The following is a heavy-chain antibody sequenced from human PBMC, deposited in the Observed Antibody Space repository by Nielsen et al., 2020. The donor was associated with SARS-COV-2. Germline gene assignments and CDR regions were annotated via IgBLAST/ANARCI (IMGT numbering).Heavy chain of an antibody. CDR1: GFTFSSYG. CDR3: ARDVGWGDYDAAK. D-gene: IGHD4-17*01. J-gene: IGHJ4*02. V-gene: IGHV3-30*03. Sequence: GGSLRLSCAASGFTFSSYGMHWVRHAPGQGLEWVAVISYDGSNKYYADSVKGRFTISRDNSKNTLYLQMNSLRAEDTAVYYCARDVGWGDYDAAKWGQGTLVTVSS. CDR2: ISYDGSNK.